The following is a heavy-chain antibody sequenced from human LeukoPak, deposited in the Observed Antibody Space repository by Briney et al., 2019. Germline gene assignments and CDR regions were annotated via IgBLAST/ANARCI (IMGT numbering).Heavy chain of an antibody. D-gene: IGHD4-17*01. CDR3: AREGQDYGDYVDYYYYMDV. J-gene: IGHJ6*03. Sequence: ASVKVSCKASGYTFTGYYMHWVRQAPGQGLEWMGRINPNSGGTNYAQKFQGRVTMTRDTSISTAYMELSSLRSDDTAVYYCAREGQDYGDYVDYYYYMDVWGKGTTVTVSS. CDR1: GYTFTGYY. V-gene: IGHV1-2*06. CDR2: INPNSGGT.